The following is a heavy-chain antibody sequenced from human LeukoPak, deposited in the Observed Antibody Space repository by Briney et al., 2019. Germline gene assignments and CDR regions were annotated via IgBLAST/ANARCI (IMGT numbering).Heavy chain of an antibody. Sequence: SETLSLTCTVSGGSISSYYWSWIRQPPGKGLEWIGYIYYSGSTNYNPSLKSRVTISVDTSKNQFSLKLNSVTAADTAVYYCARTYYYGPSFGMDVWGQGTTVTVSS. D-gene: IGHD3-10*01. CDR1: GGSISSYY. V-gene: IGHV4-59*08. J-gene: IGHJ6*02. CDR2: IYYSGST. CDR3: ARTYYYGPSFGMDV.